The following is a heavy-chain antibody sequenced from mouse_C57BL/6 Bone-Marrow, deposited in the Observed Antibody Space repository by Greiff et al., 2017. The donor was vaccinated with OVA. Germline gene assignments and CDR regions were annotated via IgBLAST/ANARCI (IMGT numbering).Heavy chain of an antibody. J-gene: IGHJ1*03. CDR2: ISSCRSAI. Sequence: EVKLMESGGGLVQPGGSLKLSCAASGFTFSDYGMHWVSQAPEKGLERVAYISSCRSAIYYADTVKGRFTISRDKSKNTLFLQMTSLRSEYTAMYYCARINYWYFDVWCTGTAVTVSS. CDR3: ARINYWYFDV. V-gene: IGHV5-17*01. CDR1: GFTFSDYG.